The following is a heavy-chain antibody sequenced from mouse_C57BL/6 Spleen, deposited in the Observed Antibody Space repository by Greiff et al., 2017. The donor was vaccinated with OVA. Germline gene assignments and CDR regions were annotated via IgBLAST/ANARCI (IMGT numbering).Heavy chain of an antibody. V-gene: IGHV5-4*01. CDR1: GFTFSSYA. CDR2: ISDGGSYT. D-gene: IGHD2-3*01. J-gene: IGHJ1*03. Sequence: EVQLQESGGGLVKPGGSLKLSCAASGFTFSSYAMSWVRQTPEQRLEWVATISDGGSYTYYPDNVKGRFTISRDNAKNNLYLQMSHLKSEDTAMYYCARGDGNFDVWGTGTTVTVSS. CDR3: ARGDGNFDV.